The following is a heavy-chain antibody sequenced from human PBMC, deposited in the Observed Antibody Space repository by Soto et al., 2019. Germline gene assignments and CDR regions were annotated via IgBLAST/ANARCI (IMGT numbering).Heavy chain of an antibody. Sequence: ASVKVSCKASSYTFNTFGISWVRQAPGQGLEWMGWISAQKGNTNYAQSLQGRLTMTIDTSTSTAYMELRSLRSDDTAVYYCACYRSSSYDAFDIWGQGTMVTVSS. CDR2: ISAQKGNT. V-gene: IGHV1-18*01. CDR3: ACYRSSSYDAFDI. J-gene: IGHJ3*02. D-gene: IGHD6-6*01. CDR1: SYTFNTFG.